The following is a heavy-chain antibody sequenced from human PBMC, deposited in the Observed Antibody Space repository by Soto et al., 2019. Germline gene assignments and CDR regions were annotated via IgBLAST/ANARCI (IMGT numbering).Heavy chain of an antibody. CDR1: GGSFSGYY. V-gene: IGHV4-34*01. CDR3: ARPAWSGIRDYFDS. Sequence: SETLSLTCAVYGGSFSGYYWTWIRQPPGKGLEWIGEINHSGGTNYNPSLQSRVTISVDTSKNQFSLKLRSVTAADTAVYYCARPAWSGIRDYFDSGGQGTLVTVSS. J-gene: IGHJ4*02. CDR2: INHSGGT. D-gene: IGHD3-3*01.